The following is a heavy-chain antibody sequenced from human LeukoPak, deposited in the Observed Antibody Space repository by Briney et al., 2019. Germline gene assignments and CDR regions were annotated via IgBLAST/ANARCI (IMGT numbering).Heavy chain of an antibody. CDR1: GFTFSSYA. Sequence: GGSLRLSCAASGFTFSSYAMHWVRQAPGKGLEWVAVISYDGSNKYYADSVKGRFTISRDNSKNTLYLQMNSLRAEDTAVYYCARDPGVRGVIIIRYFDYWGQGTLVTVSS. CDR2: ISYDGSNK. J-gene: IGHJ4*02. D-gene: IGHD3-10*01. CDR3: ARDPGVRGVIIIRYFDY. V-gene: IGHV3-30-3*01.